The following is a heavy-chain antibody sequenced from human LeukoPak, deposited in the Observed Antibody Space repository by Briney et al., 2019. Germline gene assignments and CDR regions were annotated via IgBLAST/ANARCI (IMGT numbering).Heavy chain of an antibody. Sequence: SETLSLTCTVSGGSISSYYWSWIRQPPGKGLEWIGYIYYSGSTNYNPSLKSRVTISVDTSKNQFSLKLSSVTAADTAVYYCASFSSFDYWGQGTLVTVSS. V-gene: IGHV4-59*12. J-gene: IGHJ4*02. CDR2: IYYSGST. CDR1: GGSISSYY. CDR3: ASFSSFDY.